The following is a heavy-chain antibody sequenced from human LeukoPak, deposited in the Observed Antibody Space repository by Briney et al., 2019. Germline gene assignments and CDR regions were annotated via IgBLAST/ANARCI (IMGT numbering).Heavy chain of an antibody. D-gene: IGHD4-11*01. J-gene: IGHJ4*02. CDR3: ARRTVTTSYFDY. CDR1: GYSISSGYY. CDR2: IYHSGST. V-gene: IGHV4-38-2*01. Sequence: PSETLSLTCAVSGYSISSGYYWGWIRQPPGKGLEWIGSIYHSGSTYYNPSLKRRVTISVDTSKNQFSLKLSSVTAADTAVYYCARRTVTTSYFDYWGQGTLVTVSS.